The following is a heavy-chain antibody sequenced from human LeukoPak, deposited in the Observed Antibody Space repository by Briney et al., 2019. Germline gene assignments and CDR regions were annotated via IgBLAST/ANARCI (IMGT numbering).Heavy chain of an antibody. J-gene: IGHJ6*02. Sequence: GGSLRLSCAASGFTFSTYGMSWVRQAPGKGLECVSGISGSGGTTYYADSVKGRFTISRDNSKNTVSMQLDSLRVDDTAIYYRTKALFGGMTVWGQGTTVTVSS. CDR2: ISGSGGTT. CDR3: TKALFGGMTV. D-gene: IGHD3-10*01. CDR1: GFTFSTYG. V-gene: IGHV3-23*01.